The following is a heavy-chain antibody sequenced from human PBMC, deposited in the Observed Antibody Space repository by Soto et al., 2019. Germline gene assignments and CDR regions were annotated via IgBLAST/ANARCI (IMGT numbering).Heavy chain of an antibody. CDR2: IFHSGVT. V-gene: IGHV4-59*01. CDR1: GGSISSSY. J-gene: IGHJ5*02. Sequence: SETLSLTCSVSGGSISSSYWSWIRQPPGKGLEWIAYIFHSGVTNCNPSLKSRLTISIDTSKNRFSLKMSSVTAADTAMYYCARSISGDPWFDPWGQGTLVTVSS. CDR3: ARSISGDPWFDP. D-gene: IGHD2-21*01.